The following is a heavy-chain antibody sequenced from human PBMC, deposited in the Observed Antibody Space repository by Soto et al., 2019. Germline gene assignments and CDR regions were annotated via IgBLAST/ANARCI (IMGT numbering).Heavy chain of an antibody. CDR3: ARAVAAGWFDP. CDR1: GGSIGTYY. Sequence: SETLSLTCTVSGGSIGTYYWSWIRQPPGKGLEWIGYIYYRGNTDYNPSLKSRVTISLDTPKNQFSLKLSSVTAADTAVYYCARAVAAGWFDPWGQGTLVTVSS. D-gene: IGHD6-13*01. J-gene: IGHJ5*02. CDR2: IYYRGNT. V-gene: IGHV4-59*08.